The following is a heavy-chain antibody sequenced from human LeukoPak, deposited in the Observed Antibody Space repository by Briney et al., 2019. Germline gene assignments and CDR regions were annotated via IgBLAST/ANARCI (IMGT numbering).Heavy chain of an antibody. CDR1: GFTFSIYA. V-gene: IGHV3-23*01. CDR3: ARDRPNYYGSDGHYYRRDGDY. Sequence: GGSLRLSCAASGFTFSIYAMSWVRQAPGKGLQWVSSITSRGESTWYVDSVKGRFTITRDNSENTLYLQMHSLRAEDTAVYYCARDRPNYYGSDGHYYRRDGDYWGRGTLVSVSS. D-gene: IGHD3-22*01. CDR2: ITSRGEST. J-gene: IGHJ4*02.